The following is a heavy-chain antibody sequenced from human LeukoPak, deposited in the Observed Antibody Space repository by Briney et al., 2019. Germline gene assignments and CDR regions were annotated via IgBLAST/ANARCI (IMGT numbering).Heavy chain of an antibody. Sequence: SETLSLTCAVYGGSFSGYYWSWIRQPPGKGLEWIGEINHSGSTNYNPSLKSRVTISVDTSKNQFSLKLSSVTAADTAVYYCARLDRVSGSGSYLAYWGQGTLVTVS. CDR3: ARLDRVSGSGSYLAY. D-gene: IGHD3-10*01. V-gene: IGHV4-34*01. J-gene: IGHJ4*02. CDR1: GGSFSGYY. CDR2: INHSGST.